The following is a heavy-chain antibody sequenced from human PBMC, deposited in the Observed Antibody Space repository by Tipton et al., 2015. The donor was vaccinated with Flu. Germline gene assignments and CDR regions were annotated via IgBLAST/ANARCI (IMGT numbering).Heavy chain of an antibody. D-gene: IGHD3-22*01. J-gene: IGHJ6*03. CDR2: IYTSGST. V-gene: IGHV4-4*07. Sequence: TLSLTCTVSGGSISSYYWSWIRQPAGKGLEWIGRIYTSGSTNYNPSLKSRVTMSVDTSKNQFSLKLSSVTAADTAVYYCARGVVVWAARLYYYYYYMDVWGKGTTVTVSS. CDR1: GGSISSYY. CDR3: ARGVVVWAARLYYYYYYMDV.